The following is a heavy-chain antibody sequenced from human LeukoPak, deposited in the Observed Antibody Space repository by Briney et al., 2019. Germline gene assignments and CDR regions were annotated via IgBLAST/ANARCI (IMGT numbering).Heavy chain of an antibody. V-gene: IGHV3-30*18. J-gene: IGHJ6*02. D-gene: IGHD6-19*01. CDR1: GFTFGNYG. CDR3: AKAGGGYSSSSYGMDV. Sequence: GRSLRLSCAASGFTFGNYGMHWVRQAPGKGLAWVAVISYDGRNKNYADTVKGRFTLSRDKSKNTLYMQIKSLRDQETALYFSAKAGGGYSSSSYGMDVWGQGTTVTVSS. CDR2: ISYDGRNK.